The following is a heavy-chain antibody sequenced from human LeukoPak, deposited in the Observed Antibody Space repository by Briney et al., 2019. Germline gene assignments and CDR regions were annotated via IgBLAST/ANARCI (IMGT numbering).Heavy chain of an antibody. V-gene: IGHV1-2*02. D-gene: IGHD2-2*02. CDR3: ARDLDCSSTSCYTSDYYYYYGMDV. J-gene: IGHJ6*02. CDR1: GYTFTGYY. CDR2: INPNSGGT. Sequence: ASVKVSCKASGYTFTGYYMHWVRQAPGQGLEWMGWINPNSGGTNYAQKFQGRLTMTRDTSISTAYMELSRLRSDDTAVYYCARDLDCSSTSCYTSDYYYYYGMDVWGQGTTVTVSS.